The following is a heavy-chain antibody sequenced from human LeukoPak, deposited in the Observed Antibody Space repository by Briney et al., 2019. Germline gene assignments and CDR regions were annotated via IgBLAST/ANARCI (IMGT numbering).Heavy chain of an antibody. V-gene: IGHV3-30*04. CDR1: GFTFSSYA. CDR2: ISYDGSNK. CDR3: ARILGYCSGGSCSEGDY. Sequence: GGSLRLSCAASGFTFSSYAMHWVRQAPGKGLEWVAVISYDGSNKYYADSVKGRFTISRDNSKNTLYLQMNSPRAEDTAVYYCARILGYCSGGSCSEGDYWGQGTLVTVSS. D-gene: IGHD2-15*01. J-gene: IGHJ4*02.